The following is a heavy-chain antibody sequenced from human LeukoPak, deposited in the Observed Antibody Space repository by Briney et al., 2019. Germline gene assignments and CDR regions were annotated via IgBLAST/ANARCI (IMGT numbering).Heavy chain of an antibody. Sequence: GASVKVSCEVSGDTLSDVSIHWVRQAPGKGLEWMGSFEAEDGERTYAQKFEGRVIMTEDTSTDTAYMEMSRLTSEDTAVYYCATHDHFVVVPDEDHSHNGLDVWGQGTTVIVSS. CDR1: GDTLSDVS. CDR2: FEAEDGER. V-gene: IGHV1-24*01. CDR3: ATHDHFVVVPDEDHSHNGLDV. D-gene: IGHD2-2*01. J-gene: IGHJ6*02.